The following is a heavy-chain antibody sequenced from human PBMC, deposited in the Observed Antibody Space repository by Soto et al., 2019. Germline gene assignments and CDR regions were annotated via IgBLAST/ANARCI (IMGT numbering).Heavy chain of an antibody. D-gene: IGHD6-13*01. CDR3: AHSNSSSIHDAFDI. J-gene: IGHJ3*02. Sequence: QITLKESGPTLVKPTQTLTLTCTFSGFSLSTSGVGVGWIRQPPGKALEWLALIYWDDDKRYSPSLTSRLTITKDTSKNQVVLTMTNMDPVDTATYYCAHSNSSSIHDAFDIWGQGTMVTVSS. V-gene: IGHV2-5*02. CDR2: IYWDDDK. CDR1: GFSLSTSGVG.